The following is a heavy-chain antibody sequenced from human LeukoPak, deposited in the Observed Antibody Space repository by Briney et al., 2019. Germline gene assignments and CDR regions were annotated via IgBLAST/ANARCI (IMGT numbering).Heavy chain of an antibody. D-gene: IGHD2/OR15-2a*01. Sequence: GGSLRLSCAASGVIISSYAMSWVRQAPGKGLEWVSAINGRGDNTYYADFVKGRFTISRDNSKSTVYLQMNSLRTEDTAVYYCARDRVSPGFNWFDPWGQGTLVTVSS. CDR1: GVIISSYA. CDR2: INGRGDNT. CDR3: ARDRVSPGFNWFDP. V-gene: IGHV3-23*01. J-gene: IGHJ5*02.